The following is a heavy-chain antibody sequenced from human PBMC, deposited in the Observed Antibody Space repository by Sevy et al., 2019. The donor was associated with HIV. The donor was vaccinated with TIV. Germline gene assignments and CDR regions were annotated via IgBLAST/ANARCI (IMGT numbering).Heavy chain of an antibody. CDR1: GGSFSGYY. CDR2: INDSGIT. Sequence: SEILSLTCAVHGGSFSGYYWSWIRESPGKGLEWVGEINDSGITNYNPSLKSRVTISVDTSKKEFSLRLSSVTAADTAVHYCARSPPVVVVPGAPSWFDPWGQGTLVTVSS. J-gene: IGHJ5*02. D-gene: IGHD2-2*01. CDR3: ARSPPVVVVPGAPSWFDP. V-gene: IGHV4-34*01.